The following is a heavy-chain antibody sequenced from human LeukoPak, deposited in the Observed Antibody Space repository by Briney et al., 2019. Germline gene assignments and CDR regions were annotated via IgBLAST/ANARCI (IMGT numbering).Heavy chain of an antibody. CDR1: GFTFTSSA. CDR2: IVVVSGNT. J-gene: IGHJ3*02. V-gene: IGHV1-58*01. Sequence: SVKVSCKASGFTFTSSAVQWVRQARGQRLEWIGWIVVVSGNTNYAQKFQERVTITRDMSTSTAYMELSSLRSEDTAVYYCAADGRTSWAFDIWGQGTMVTVSS. CDR3: AADGRTSWAFDI.